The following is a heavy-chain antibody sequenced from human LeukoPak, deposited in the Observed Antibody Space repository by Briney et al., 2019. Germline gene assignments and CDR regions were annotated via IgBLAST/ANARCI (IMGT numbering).Heavy chain of an antibody. Sequence: GGSLRLSCAASGFSLSTYSMNWVRQAPGKGLEWVSYKSSKTTTIYYADSVKGRFTISRDNAKNSLYLQMNNLRDEDTAVYYCVRANYYISGRYYQWFDPWGQGTLVTVSS. CDR3: VRANYYISGRYYQWFDP. CDR2: KSSKTTTI. D-gene: IGHD3-10*01. V-gene: IGHV3-48*02. CDR1: GFSLSTYS. J-gene: IGHJ5*02.